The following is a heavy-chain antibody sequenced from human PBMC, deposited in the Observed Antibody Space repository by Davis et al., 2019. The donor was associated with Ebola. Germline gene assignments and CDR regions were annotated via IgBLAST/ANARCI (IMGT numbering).Heavy chain of an antibody. V-gene: IGHV3-23*01. CDR2: ISSSSSYI. CDR3: AKGAHIVGAGAGHEFDY. Sequence: PGGSLRLSCAASGFTFSSYAMSWVRQAPGKGLEWVSSISSSSSYIYYADSVKGRFTISRDNSKNTLYLQMNSLRAEDTAVYYCAKGAHIVGAGAGHEFDYWGQGTLVTVSS. D-gene: IGHD1-26*01. CDR1: GFTFSSYA. J-gene: IGHJ4*02.